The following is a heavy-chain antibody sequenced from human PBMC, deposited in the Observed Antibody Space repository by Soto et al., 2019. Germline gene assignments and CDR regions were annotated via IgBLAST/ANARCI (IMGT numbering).Heavy chain of an antibody. CDR2: IWYDGSNK. V-gene: IGHV3-33*08. Sequence: PGGSQRHSCTTSGFNFITYGMHWVRQATGKGLEWVAIIWYDGSNKYYADSVKGRFTISRDNSRNTLYLQMNSLRAEDTALYYCARADCTGAYCYSWPFNYGVDVWGQGTTVTVSS. D-gene: IGHD2-15*01. CDR1: GFNFITYG. J-gene: IGHJ6*02. CDR3: ARADCTGAYCYSWPFNYGVDV.